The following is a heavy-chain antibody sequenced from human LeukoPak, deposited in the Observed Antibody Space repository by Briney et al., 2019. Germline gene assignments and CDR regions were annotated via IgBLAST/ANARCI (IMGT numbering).Heavy chain of an antibody. V-gene: IGHV3-21*04. Sequence: GGSLRLSCAASGFSFSSYNMNWVRQTPGKGLEWVSSITSSSTYTFYADSVKGRFTTSRDNARNSLYLQMNSLRAEDTAVYYCARAKPKNMVRGLIMRRESRYYFDYWGQGTLVTVSS. CDR2: ITSSSTYT. D-gene: IGHD3-10*01. CDR1: GFSFSSYN. CDR3: ARAKPKNMVRGLIMRRESRYYFDY. J-gene: IGHJ4*02.